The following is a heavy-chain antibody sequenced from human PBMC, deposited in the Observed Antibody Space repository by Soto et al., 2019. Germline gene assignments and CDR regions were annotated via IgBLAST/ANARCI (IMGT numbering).Heavy chain of an antibody. V-gene: IGHV5-51*01. CDR2: IYPGDSDT. Sequence: GESLKISCKGSGYSFTSYWIGWVRQMPGKGLEWMGIIYPGDSDTRYSPSFQGQVTISADKSISTAYLQWSSLKASDTAMYYCARTVGGYARPETNYYYYGMDVWGQGTTVPASS. CDR3: ARTVGGYARPETNYYYYGMDV. D-gene: IGHD5-12*01. J-gene: IGHJ6*02. CDR1: GYSFTSYW.